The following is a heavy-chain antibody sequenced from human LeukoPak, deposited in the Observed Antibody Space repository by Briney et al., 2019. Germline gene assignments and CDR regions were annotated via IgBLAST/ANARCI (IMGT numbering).Heavy chain of an antibody. Sequence: GVSLRLSCAASGFTFSSYAMSWVRQAPGKGLEWVSAISGSGGSTYYADSVKGRFTISRDNSKNTLYLQMNSLRAEDTAVYYCACPGDCSGGSCYAFDYWGQGTLVTVSS. V-gene: IGHV3-23*01. CDR3: ACPGDCSGGSCYAFDY. CDR2: ISGSGGST. CDR1: GFTFSSYA. J-gene: IGHJ4*02. D-gene: IGHD2-15*01.